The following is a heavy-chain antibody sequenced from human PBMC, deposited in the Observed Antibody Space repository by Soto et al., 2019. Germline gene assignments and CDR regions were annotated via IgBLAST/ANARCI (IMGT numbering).Heavy chain of an antibody. V-gene: IGHV3-23*01. Sequence: GGSLRLSCAASGFTFSSYAMSWVRQAPGKGLEWVSAISGSGGSTYYADSVKGRFTISRDNSKNTLYLQMNSLRAEDTAVYSCAKGRDYSNYDNWFDPWGQGTLVTVSS. CDR1: GFTFSSYA. J-gene: IGHJ5*02. D-gene: IGHD4-4*01. CDR3: AKGRDYSNYDNWFDP. CDR2: ISGSGGST.